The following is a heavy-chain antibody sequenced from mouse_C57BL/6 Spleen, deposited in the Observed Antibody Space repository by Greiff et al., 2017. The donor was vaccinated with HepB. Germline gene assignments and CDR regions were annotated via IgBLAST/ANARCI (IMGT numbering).Heavy chain of an antibody. CDR2: IWSGGST. Sequence: QVQLKESGPGLVQPSQSLSITCTVSGFSLTSYGVHWVRQSPGKGLEWLGVIWSGGSTDYNAAFISRLSISKDNSKSQVFFKMNSLQADDTAIYYCARNFSPFYSNDYAMDYWGQGTSVTVSS. V-gene: IGHV2-2*01. CDR3: ARNFSPFYSNDYAMDY. CDR1: GFSLTSYG. D-gene: IGHD2-5*01. J-gene: IGHJ4*01.